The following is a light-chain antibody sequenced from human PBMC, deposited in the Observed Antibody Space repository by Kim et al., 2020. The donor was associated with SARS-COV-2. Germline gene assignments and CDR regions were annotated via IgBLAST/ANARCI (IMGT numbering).Light chain of an antibody. Sequence: PGERATLSCRASQSVTSSYLAWYQQKPGQAPRLLIYGASSRATGIPDRFSGSGSGTDFTLTISRLEPEDFAVYYCQRYGTSPPYTFGQGTKLEI. CDR1: QSVTSSY. CDR3: QRYGTSPPYT. J-gene: IGKJ2*01. CDR2: GAS. V-gene: IGKV3-20*01.